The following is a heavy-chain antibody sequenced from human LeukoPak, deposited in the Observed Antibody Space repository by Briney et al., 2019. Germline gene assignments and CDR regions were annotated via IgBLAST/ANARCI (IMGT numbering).Heavy chain of an antibody. CDR2: IIPIFGTA. CDR1: GGTFSSYA. Sequence: GASVKVSCKASGGTFSSYAISWVRQAPGQGLEWMGGIIPIFGTANYAQKFQGRVTITADESTSTAYMELSSLRSDDTAVYYCARNLPTRRANWFDPWGQGTLVTVSS. V-gene: IGHV1-69*01. CDR3: ARNLPTRRANWFDP. J-gene: IGHJ5*02.